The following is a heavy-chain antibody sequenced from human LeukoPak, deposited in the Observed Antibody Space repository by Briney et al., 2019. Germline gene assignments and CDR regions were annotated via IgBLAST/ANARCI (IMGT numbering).Heavy chain of an antibody. CDR1: GFTFSSYE. CDR2: ISSSGSTI. Sequence: AGGSLRLSCAASGFTFSSYEMNWVRQAPGKGLEWVSYISSSGSTIYYADSVKGRFTISRDNAKNSLYLQMNSLRAEDTAVYYCARGGRRGFDPWGQGTLVTVSS. D-gene: IGHD1-1*01. CDR3: ARGGRRGFDP. J-gene: IGHJ5*02. V-gene: IGHV3-48*03.